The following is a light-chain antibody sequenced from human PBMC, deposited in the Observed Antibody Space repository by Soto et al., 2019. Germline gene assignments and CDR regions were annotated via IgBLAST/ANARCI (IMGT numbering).Light chain of an antibody. J-gene: IGKJ1*01. CDR3: QQSYYNPT. Sequence: DIQMTQSPSSLSASVGDIVTITCRASHIVINYLHWYQQKPGKAPNLLIYDISTLQSGVPSRFSGSGSGTDFTLTISSLQHEDFATYYCQQSYYNPTFGQGTKVDIK. CDR1: HIVINY. CDR2: DIS. V-gene: IGKV1-39*01.